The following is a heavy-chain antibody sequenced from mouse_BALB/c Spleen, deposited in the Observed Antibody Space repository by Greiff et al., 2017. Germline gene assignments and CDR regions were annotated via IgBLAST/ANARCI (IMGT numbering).Heavy chain of an antibody. J-gene: IGHJ4*01. CDR3: ARLAGTNAMDY. D-gene: IGHD4-1*01. V-gene: IGHV1-54*01. CDR2: INPGSGGT. Sequence: VQLQQSGAELVRPGTSVKVSCKASGYAFTNYLIEWVKQRPGQGLEWIGVINPGSGGTNYNEKFKGKATLTADKSSSTAYMQLSSLTSDDSAVYFCARLAGTNAMDYWGQGTSVTVSS. CDR1: GYAFTNYL.